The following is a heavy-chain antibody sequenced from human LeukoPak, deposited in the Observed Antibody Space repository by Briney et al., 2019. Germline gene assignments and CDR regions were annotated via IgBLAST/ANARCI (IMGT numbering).Heavy chain of an antibody. Sequence: GGSLRLSCAASGXTFSSYAMSWVRQAPGKGLEWVSAISGSGGSTYYADSVKGRFTISRDNSKNTLYLQMNSLRAGDTAVYYRAKGDTTVTTHYFDYWGQGTLVTVSS. CDR1: GXTFSSYA. CDR2: ISGSGGST. V-gene: IGHV3-23*01. J-gene: IGHJ4*02. D-gene: IGHD4-17*01. CDR3: AKGDTTVTTHYFDY.